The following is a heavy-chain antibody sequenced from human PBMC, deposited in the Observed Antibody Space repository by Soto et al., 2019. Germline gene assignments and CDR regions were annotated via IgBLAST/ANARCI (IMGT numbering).Heavy chain of an antibody. CDR1: GGSVSSQY. V-gene: IGHV4-4*07. D-gene: IGHD3-22*01. CDR2: IYNGGIP. J-gene: IGHJ4*02. Sequence: SETLSLTCTVSGGSVSSQYWSWIRQPAGKGLEWIGRIYNGGIPLIHPSLESRVALSLDTSKNQFFLTLSSVTAADTAIYYCASQDYDKSVYYFDYWGRGTLVTVSS. CDR3: ASQDYDKSVYYFDY.